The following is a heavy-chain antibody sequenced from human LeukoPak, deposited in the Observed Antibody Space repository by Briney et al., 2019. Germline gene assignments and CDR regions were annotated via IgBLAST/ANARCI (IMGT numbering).Heavy chain of an antibody. Sequence: GRSLRLSCAASGFTFSGYAMHWVRQAPGRGLEWVALISYDGGSNKYYADSVKGRFTISRDNSKNTLCLQMNSLRAEDTAVYYCAREERGHLVGYWGQGTLVTVSS. D-gene: IGHD6-6*01. CDR3: AREERGHLVGY. CDR2: ISYDGGSNK. V-gene: IGHV3-30-3*01. CDR1: GFTFSGYA. J-gene: IGHJ4*02.